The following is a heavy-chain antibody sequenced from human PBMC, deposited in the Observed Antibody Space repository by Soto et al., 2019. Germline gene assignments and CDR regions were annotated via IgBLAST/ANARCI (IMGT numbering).Heavy chain of an antibody. J-gene: IGHJ4*02. CDR1: GGSFSGYY. Sequence: PSETLSLTCAVYGGSFSGYYWSWIRQPPGKGLEWIGEINHSGSTNYNPSLKSRVTISVDTSKNQFSLKLSSVTAADTAVYYCARGVRGDYTTDLFDYWGQGTPVTVSS. CDR2: INHSGST. V-gene: IGHV4-34*01. D-gene: IGHD3-10*01. CDR3: ARGVRGDYTTDLFDY.